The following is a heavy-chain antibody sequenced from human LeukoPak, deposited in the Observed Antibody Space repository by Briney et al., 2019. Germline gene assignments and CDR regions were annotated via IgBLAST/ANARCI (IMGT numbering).Heavy chain of an antibody. CDR2: INHSGST. Sequence: SETLSLTCAVYGGSFSGYYWSWIRQPPGKGLEWIGEINHSGSTNYNPSLKGRVTISVDTSKNQFSLKLSSVTAAGTAVYYCARERRFFWSTTFDYWGQGTLVTVSS. D-gene: IGHD3-3*01. V-gene: IGHV4-34*01. J-gene: IGHJ4*02. CDR3: ARERRFFWSTTFDY. CDR1: GGSFSGYY.